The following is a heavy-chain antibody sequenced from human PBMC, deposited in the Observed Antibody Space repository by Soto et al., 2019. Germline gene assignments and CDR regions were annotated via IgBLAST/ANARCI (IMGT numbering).Heavy chain of an antibody. D-gene: IGHD3-3*01. CDR1: GGSISSYY. J-gene: IGHJ4*02. V-gene: IGHV4-59*08. CDR3: GGKGGWFWFDY. Sequence: SETLSLTCTVSGGSISSYYWSWIRQPPGKGLEWIGYIYYSGSTNYNPSLKSRVTISVDTSKNQFSLKLSSVTAADTAVYYCGGKGGWFWFDYGGREPLATFP. CDR2: IYYSGST.